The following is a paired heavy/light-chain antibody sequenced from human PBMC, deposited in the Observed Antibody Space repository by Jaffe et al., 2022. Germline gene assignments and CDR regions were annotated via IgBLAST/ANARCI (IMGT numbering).Heavy chain of an antibody. V-gene: IGHV5-51*01. CDR2: IYPDDSDT. CDR1: GYSFTSYW. CDR3: VRHFSYYGTGTYYQIDY. J-gene: IGHJ4*02. D-gene: IGHD3-10*01. Sequence: EVQLVQSGAEVKKPGESLKISCKGSGYSFTSYWIGWVRQMPGKGLESMGIIYPDDSDTRYSPSFQGQVTISADKSISTAYLQWSSLKASDTAMYYCVRHFSYYGTGTYYQIDYWGQGTLVTVSS.
Light chain of an antibody. Sequence: DIQMTQSPSSLSASVGDRVTITCRASQDINNHLAWYQQRPGKVPKVLISAASTLQSGVPSRFSGSASGTDFTLTISSLQPEDVATYYCQKYNSAPLTFGGGTKVEIK. CDR1: QDINNH. V-gene: IGKV1-27*01. CDR3: QKYNSAPLT. J-gene: IGKJ4*01. CDR2: AAS.